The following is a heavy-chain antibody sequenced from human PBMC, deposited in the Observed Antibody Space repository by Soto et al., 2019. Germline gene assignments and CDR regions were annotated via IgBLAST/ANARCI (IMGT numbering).Heavy chain of an antibody. CDR1: GGSISSSNW. CDR3: AIEGTDYVWGSYRYSKNPFDY. CDR2: IYHSGST. V-gene: IGHV4-4*02. D-gene: IGHD3-16*02. J-gene: IGHJ4*02. Sequence: QVQLQESGPGLVKPSGTLSLTCAVSGGSISSSNWWSWVRQPPGKGLEWIGEIYHSGSTNYNPSLKSRVTISVDKSKNQFSLKLSSVTAADTAVSYCAIEGTDYVWGSYRYSKNPFDYWGQGTLVTVSS.